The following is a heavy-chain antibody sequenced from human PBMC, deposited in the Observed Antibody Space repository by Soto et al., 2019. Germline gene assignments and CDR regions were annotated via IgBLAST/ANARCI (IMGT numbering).Heavy chain of an antibody. D-gene: IGHD2-15*01. CDR3: AKLVIGYCSGNTCDDY. J-gene: IGHJ4*02. Sequence: VQLFESGGGLIQPGGSLRLSCAASGFTFSYGIHWLRQAPGKGLEGVAYISYDSSNKFYGDSVKGRFTISRDNSKNTQFLQMNSLRAEDTAVYYCAKLVIGYCSGNTCDDYWGQGTLVAVSS. CDR2: ISYDSSNK. V-gene: IGHV3-30*18. CDR1: GFTFSYG.